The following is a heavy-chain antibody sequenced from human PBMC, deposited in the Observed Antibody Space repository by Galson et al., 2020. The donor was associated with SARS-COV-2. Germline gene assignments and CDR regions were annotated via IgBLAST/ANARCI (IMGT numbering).Heavy chain of an antibody. Sequence: SETLSLTCTVSGGSISSDSYYWSWIRQPAGKGLEWVRRINTTGNTNYNPSLKNRVTISVDRSKNQYSLKLTSMTAADTAVYYCAREGYDLLTGAFDYWGQGTLVTVSS. CDR1: GGSISSDSYY. CDR2: INTTGNT. V-gene: IGHV4-61*02. J-gene: IGHJ4*02. D-gene: IGHD3-9*01. CDR3: AREGYDLLTGAFDY.